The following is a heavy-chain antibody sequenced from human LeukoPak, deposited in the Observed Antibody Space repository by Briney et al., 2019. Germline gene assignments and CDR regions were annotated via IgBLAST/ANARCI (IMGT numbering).Heavy chain of an antibody. CDR3: ARLGTYYYGSGSLDV. Sequence: SETLSLTCAVYGGSFSGYYWSWIRQSPGKGLEWIGEINHSGSTNYNPSLKSRVTISVDTSKNQFSLKLSSVTAADTAVYYCARLGTYYYGSGSLDVWGKGTTVTISS. CDR1: GGSFSGYY. J-gene: IGHJ6*04. CDR2: INHSGST. V-gene: IGHV4-34*01. D-gene: IGHD3-10*01.